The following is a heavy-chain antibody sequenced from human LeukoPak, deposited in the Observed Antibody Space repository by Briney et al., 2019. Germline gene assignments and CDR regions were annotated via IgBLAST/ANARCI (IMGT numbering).Heavy chain of an antibody. V-gene: IGHV1-2*02. D-gene: IGHD3-22*01. J-gene: IGHJ4*02. Sequence: ASVKVSCKASGYTFTGYYMHWVRQAPGQGLEWMGWINPNSGGTNYAQKFQGRVTMTRDTSISTAYMELSRLRSDDTAVYYCARDPGGLYYYDSSGYYSTWGQGTLVTVSS. CDR2: INPNSGGT. CDR3: ARDPGGLYYYDSSGYYST. CDR1: GYTFTGYY.